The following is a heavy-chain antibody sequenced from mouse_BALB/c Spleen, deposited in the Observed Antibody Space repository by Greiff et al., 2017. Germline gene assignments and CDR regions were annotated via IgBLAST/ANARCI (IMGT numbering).Heavy chain of an antibody. CDR2: ISSGGST. J-gene: IGHJ3*01. CDR1: GFTFSSYA. Sequence: EVKLMESGGGLVKPGGSLKLSCAASGFTFSSYAMSWVRQTPEKRLELVASISSGGSTYYPDSVKGRFTISRDNARNILYLQMSSLRSEDTAMYYCARYTLYDYDVPAWFAYWGQGTLVTVSA. V-gene: IGHV5-6-5*01. CDR3: ARYTLYDYDVPAWFAY. D-gene: IGHD2-4*01.